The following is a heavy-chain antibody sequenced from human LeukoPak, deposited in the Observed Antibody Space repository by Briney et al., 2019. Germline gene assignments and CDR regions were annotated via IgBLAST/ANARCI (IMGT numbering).Heavy chain of an antibody. CDR3: YGMDV. Sequence: GESLKISCKGSGYSVTSYWICWVRQMPGKGLEWRGIIYPGDSDTRYSPSFEGQVTMSAHKSISTAYLQWSSLKHSHNAMYYYYGMDVWGQGTTVTVSS. CDR2: IYPGDSDT. CDR1: GYSVTSYW. V-gene: IGHV5-51*01. J-gene: IGHJ6*02.